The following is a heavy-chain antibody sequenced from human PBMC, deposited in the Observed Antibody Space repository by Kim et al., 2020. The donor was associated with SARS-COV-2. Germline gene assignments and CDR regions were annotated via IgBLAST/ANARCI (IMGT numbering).Heavy chain of an antibody. CDR2: IKYDGSNT. CDR3: ARVLTGCASDNVEDV. Sequence: GGSLRLSCAASGFTFSSYGMHWVRQAPGKGLEWVSGIKYDGSNTYYADSVKGRFTISRDNTKNTLYLQMNSLRAEDTAVYYCARVLTGCASDNVEDVGGQGTPVTVS. V-gene: IGHV3-33*08. J-gene: IGHJ6*01. D-gene: IGHD1-1*01. CDR1: GFTFSSYG.